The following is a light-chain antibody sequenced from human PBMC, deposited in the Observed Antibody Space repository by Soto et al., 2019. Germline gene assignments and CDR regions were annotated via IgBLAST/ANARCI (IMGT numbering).Light chain of an antibody. CDR3: NLYTTSSSLYV. Sequence: QSVLTQSASVSSSPGQSITISCTRTSSDIGGYDYVSWYQQYPGKAPKLMIYDVSNRPSGVSDRFSGSKSANTASLTITGLQAEDEADYYCNLYTTSSSLYVFGTGTKVTVL. CDR2: DVS. V-gene: IGLV2-14*01. J-gene: IGLJ1*01. CDR1: SSDIGGYDY.